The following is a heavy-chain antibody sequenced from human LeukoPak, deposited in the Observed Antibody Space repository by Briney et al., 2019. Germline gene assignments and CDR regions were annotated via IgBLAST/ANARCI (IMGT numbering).Heavy chain of an antibody. CDR2: IYISGIT. CDR1: GGSIRSGSFY. D-gene: IGHD6-25*01. J-gene: IGHJ4*02. V-gene: IGHV4-61*02. CDR3: AREAGYSSGWHVL. Sequence: SEPLSLPFPVSGGSIRSGSFYWSWIRQPAGKELAWMGRIYISGITNYNPSLKSRVSISVDTSKNHFSLKLNSVTAADTAVYYCAREAGYSSGWHVLWGQGTLVTVSS.